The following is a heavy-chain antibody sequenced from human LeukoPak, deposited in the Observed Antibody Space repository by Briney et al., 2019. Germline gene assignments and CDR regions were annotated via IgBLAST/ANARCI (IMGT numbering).Heavy chain of an antibody. CDR1: GGSFSGYY. D-gene: IGHD4-17*01. J-gene: IGHJ4*02. CDR2: INHSGST. Sequence: PSETLSLTCAVYGGSFSGYYWSWIRQPPGKGLEWIGEINHSGSTNYNPSLKSRVTISVDTSKNQFSLKLSSVTAADTAVYYCARHVSIAYGVYFDYWGQGTLVTVSS. V-gene: IGHV4-34*01. CDR3: ARHVSIAYGVYFDY.